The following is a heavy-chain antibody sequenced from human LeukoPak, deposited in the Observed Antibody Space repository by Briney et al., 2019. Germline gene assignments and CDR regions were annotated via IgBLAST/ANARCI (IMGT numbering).Heavy chain of an antibody. D-gene: IGHD6-19*01. Sequence: ASVKVSCKASGYTFTGYYMHWVRQAPGQGLEWMGWINPNSGGTNYAQKFQGRVTMTRDTSISTAYMELSRLRSDDTAVYYWARESGAVAEHEAVDHWGNGTMVTV. CDR1: GYTFTGYY. CDR2: INPNSGGT. CDR3: ARESGAVAEHEAVDH. V-gene: IGHV1-2*02. J-gene: IGHJ3*01.